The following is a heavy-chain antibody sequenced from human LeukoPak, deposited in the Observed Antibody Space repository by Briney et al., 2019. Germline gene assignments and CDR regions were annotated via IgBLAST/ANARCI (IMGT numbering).Heavy chain of an antibody. V-gene: IGHV4-34*01. D-gene: IGHD3-9*01. Sequence: PSETLSLTCAVSGGSFSGYYWSWIPQPPGKGLEWMGEIYHSGSTNYNQSLKSRVTISVDTSKNQFSLKLSSVTAADTAVYYCARGKKYYDILTGPYYYYGMDVWGQGTTVTVSS. J-gene: IGHJ6*02. CDR3: ARGKKYYDILTGPYYYYGMDV. CDR1: GGSFSGYY. CDR2: IYHSGST.